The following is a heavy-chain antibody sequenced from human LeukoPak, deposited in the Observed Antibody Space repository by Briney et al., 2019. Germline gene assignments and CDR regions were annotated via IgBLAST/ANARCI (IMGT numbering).Heavy chain of an antibody. CDR1: GFTFSSYW. CDR3: SRGPGIAAAGTSRDPFDY. V-gene: IGHV3-74*01. CDR2: ISSEGRSS. D-gene: IGHD6-13*01. Sequence: GGSLRLSCAASGFTFSSYWMHWVRQAPGKGLVCVSRISSEGRSSRYADSVQGRFTISRDNDKSTMYLQMNSLRGEDAAVYYCSRGPGIAAAGTSRDPFDYWGQGTLVTVSS. J-gene: IGHJ4*02.